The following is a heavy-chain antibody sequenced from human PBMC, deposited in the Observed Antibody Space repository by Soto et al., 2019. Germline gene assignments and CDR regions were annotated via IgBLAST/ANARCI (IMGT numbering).Heavy chain of an antibody. Sequence: EVQLVESGGGLVQPGESLRLSCAASEFTFSGRSVHWVRQAPGKGLVWVSGIDKVGTDSTYADSVKGRFTSSRDNAKNTVYLQVNSLRVEDTAVYYCARGWFGPDVWGKGTTVTVSS. CDR3: ARGWFGPDV. D-gene: IGHD3-10*01. J-gene: IGHJ6*03. CDR2: IDKVGTDS. V-gene: IGHV3-74*01. CDR1: EFTFSGRS.